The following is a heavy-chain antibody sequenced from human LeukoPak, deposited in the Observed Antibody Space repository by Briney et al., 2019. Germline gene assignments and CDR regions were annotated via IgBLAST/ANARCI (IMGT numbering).Heavy chain of an antibody. Sequence: GSSVKVSCKASGGTFSSYAISWVRQALGQGLEWMGGIIPIFGTANYAQKFQGRVTITADESTSTAYMELSSLRSEDTAVYYCASRAYDFWIGYSAEYFQHWGQGTLVTVSS. D-gene: IGHD3-3*01. V-gene: IGHV1-69*01. J-gene: IGHJ1*01. CDR3: ASRAYDFWIGYSAEYFQH. CDR2: IIPIFGTA. CDR1: GGTFSSYA.